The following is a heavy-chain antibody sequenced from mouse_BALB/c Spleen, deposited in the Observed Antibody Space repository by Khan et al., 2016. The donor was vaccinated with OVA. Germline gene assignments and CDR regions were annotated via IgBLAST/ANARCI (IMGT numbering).Heavy chain of an antibody. J-gene: IGHJ1*01. CDR1: GFSLTSYG. V-gene: IGHV2-4*02. D-gene: IGHD2-4*01. CDR2: IWSYGST. CDR3: ARFYDYGGYFDV. Sequence: QVQLKQSGPGLVQPSQNLSITCTVSGFSLTSYGVHWVRQPPGKGLEWLGVIWSYGSTDYNAAFISRLSICKDNSTSQVFFKMNSLQADDTAIYYCARFYDYGGYFDVWGAGTTVTVSS.